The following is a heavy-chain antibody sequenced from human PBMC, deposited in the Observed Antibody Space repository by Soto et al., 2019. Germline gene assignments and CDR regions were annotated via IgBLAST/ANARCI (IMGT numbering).Heavy chain of an antibody. CDR1: GFTFSSYA. Sequence: PGGSLRLSCAASGFTFSSYAMSWVRQAPGKGLEWVSAISGSGGSTYYADSVKGRFTISRDNSKNTLYLQMNSLRAEDTAVYYCARAQTPLLWFGELYGIASDFWFDPWGQATLVIVSS. D-gene: IGHD3-10*01. J-gene: IGHJ5*02. CDR3: ARAQTPLLWFGELYGIASDFWFDP. V-gene: IGHV3-23*01. CDR2: ISGSGGST.